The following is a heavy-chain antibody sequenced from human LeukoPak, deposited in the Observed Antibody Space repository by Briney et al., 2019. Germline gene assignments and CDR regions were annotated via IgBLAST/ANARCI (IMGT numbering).Heavy chain of an antibody. CDR1: GFTFGSYS. D-gene: IGHD5-12*01. J-gene: IGHJ3*02. Sequence: PGGSLRLSCAASGFTFGSYSMNWVRQAPGKGLEWVSSISSSSSYIYYADSVKGRFTISRDNAKNSLYLQMNSLRAEDTAVYYCSGYAAYDAFDIWGRGTMVTVSS. CDR3: SGYAAYDAFDI. CDR2: ISSSSSYI. V-gene: IGHV3-21*01.